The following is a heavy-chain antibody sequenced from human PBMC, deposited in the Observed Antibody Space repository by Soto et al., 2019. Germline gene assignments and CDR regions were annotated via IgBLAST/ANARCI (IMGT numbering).Heavy chain of an antibody. Sequence: GASVKVSCKASGYTFTSYGISWVRQAPGQGLEWMGWISAYNGNTNYAQKLQGRVTMTTDTSTSTAYMELRSLRSDDTAVYYFARDLFGYSGYHYYYYYGMDVWGQGTTVTVSS. D-gene: IGHD5-12*01. J-gene: IGHJ6*02. CDR3: ARDLFGYSGYHYYYYYGMDV. CDR1: GYTFTSYG. V-gene: IGHV1-18*01. CDR2: ISAYNGNT.